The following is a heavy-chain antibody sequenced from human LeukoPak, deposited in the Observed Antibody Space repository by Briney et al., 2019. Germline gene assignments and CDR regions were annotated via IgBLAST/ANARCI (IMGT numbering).Heavy chain of an antibody. D-gene: IGHD5-18*01. CDR1: GFTFSNAW. V-gene: IGHV3-15*01. Sequence: PGGSLRLSCAASGFTFSNAWMSWVRQAPGKGLEWVGRIKSKTDGGTTDYAAPVKGRFTISRDDSKNTLYLQMNSLKTEDTAVYYCTTDPRYSYGPFDYWGQGTLVTVSS. CDR3: TTDPRYSYGPFDY. J-gene: IGHJ4*02. CDR2: IKSKTDGGTT.